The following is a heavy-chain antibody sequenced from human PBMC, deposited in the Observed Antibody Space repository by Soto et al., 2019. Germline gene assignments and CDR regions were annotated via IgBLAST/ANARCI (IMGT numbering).Heavy chain of an antibody. CDR3: ARGPDTAMDNWFDP. CDR1: GYTFTSYA. CDR2: INAGNGNT. D-gene: IGHD5-18*01. Sequence: ASVKVSCKASGYTFTSYAMHWVRQAPGQRLEWMGWINAGNGNTKYSQKFQGRVTITRDTSASTAYMELSSLRSEDTAVYYCARGPDTAMDNWFDPWGQGTLVTVSS. V-gene: IGHV1-3*01. J-gene: IGHJ5*02.